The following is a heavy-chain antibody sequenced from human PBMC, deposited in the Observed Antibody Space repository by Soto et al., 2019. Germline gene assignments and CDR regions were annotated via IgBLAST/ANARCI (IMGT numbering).Heavy chain of an antibody. J-gene: IGHJ6*02. Sequence: QVQLVQSGAEVKKPGSSVKASCKASGGTFSSYAISWVRQAPGQGLEWMGGIIPIFGTANYAQKFQGRVTITADESTSTAYMELSSLRSEDTAVYYCAILCGGDCYSHYYYYGMDVWGQGTTVTVSS. CDR3: AILCGGDCYSHYYYYGMDV. D-gene: IGHD2-21*02. V-gene: IGHV1-69*12. CDR2: IIPIFGTA. CDR1: GGTFSSYA.